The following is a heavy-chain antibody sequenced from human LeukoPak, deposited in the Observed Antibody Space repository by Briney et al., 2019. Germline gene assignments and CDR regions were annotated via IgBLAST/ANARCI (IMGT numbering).Heavy chain of an antibody. CDR3: ARGGSSSWYGLNS. D-gene: IGHD6-13*01. CDR2: IYYSGST. Sequence: SSETLSLTCTVSGGSISSGGYYWSWIRQHPGKGLEWIGYIYYSGSTYYNPSLKSRVTISVDTSKNQFSLKLSSVTAADTAVYYCARGGSSSWYGLNSWGQGTLVTVSS. CDR1: GGSISSGGYY. J-gene: IGHJ4*02. V-gene: IGHV4-31*03.